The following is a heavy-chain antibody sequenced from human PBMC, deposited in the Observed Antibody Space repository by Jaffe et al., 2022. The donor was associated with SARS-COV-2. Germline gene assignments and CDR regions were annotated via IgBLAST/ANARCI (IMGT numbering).Heavy chain of an antibody. J-gene: IGHJ6*02. Sequence: EVQLLESGGGLVQPGGSVRLSCAASGFTFSTYAMTWVRLAPGKGLEWVSAISGSGGSTYYADSVKGRFTISRDNSKSTLYLQMNSLRAEDTAVYYCANSKNSYGYSYYYGLDDWGQGTTVTVAS. V-gene: IGHV3-23*01. CDR2: ISGSGGST. D-gene: IGHD5-18*01. CDR1: GFTFSTYA. CDR3: ANSKNSYGYSYYYGLDD.